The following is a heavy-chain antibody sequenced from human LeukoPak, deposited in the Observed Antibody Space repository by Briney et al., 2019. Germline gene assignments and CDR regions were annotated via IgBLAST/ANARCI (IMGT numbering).Heavy chain of an antibody. V-gene: IGHV4-38-2*02. D-gene: IGHD2-2*01. CDR1: GYSISSGYY. Sequence: SEALSLTCTVSGYSISSGYYWGWIRQPPGKGLEWIGSIYHSGSTYYNPSLKSRVTISVDTSKDQFSLKLSSVTAADTAVYNCARDAAAPTDYWGQGTLVTVSS. CDR3: ARDAAAPTDY. CDR2: IYHSGST. J-gene: IGHJ4*02.